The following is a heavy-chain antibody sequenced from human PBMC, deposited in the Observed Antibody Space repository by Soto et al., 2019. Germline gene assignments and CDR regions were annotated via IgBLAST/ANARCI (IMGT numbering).Heavy chain of an antibody. J-gene: IGHJ4*02. CDR3: ARDSNYRSASYYSLFDD. Sequence: SVKVSCKASGGTFSSYAISWVRQAPGQGLEWMGGIIPIFGTANYAQKFQGRVTITADESTSTAYMELSSLRSEDTAVYYCARDSNYRSASYYSLFDDWGQGTLVTVSS. CDR1: GGTFSSYA. CDR2: IIPIFGTA. D-gene: IGHD3-10*01. V-gene: IGHV1-69*13.